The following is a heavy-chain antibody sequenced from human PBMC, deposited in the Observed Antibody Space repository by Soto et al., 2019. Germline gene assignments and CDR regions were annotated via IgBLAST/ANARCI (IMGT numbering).Heavy chain of an antibody. J-gene: IGHJ4*02. CDR1: GGSISSSSYY. CDR2: IYYSGST. V-gene: IGHV4-39*01. CDR3: ARMAVADLVDY. D-gene: IGHD6-19*01. Sequence: QLQLQESCPGLVKPSETLSLTCTVSGGSISSSSYYWGWIRQPPGKGLEWIGSIYYSGSTYYNPSLKSRVTISVDTSKNQFSLKLSSVTAADTAVYYCARMAVADLVDYWGQGTLVTVSS.